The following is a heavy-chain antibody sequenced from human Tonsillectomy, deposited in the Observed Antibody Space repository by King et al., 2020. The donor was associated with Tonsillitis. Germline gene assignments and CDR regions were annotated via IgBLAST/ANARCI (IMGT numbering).Heavy chain of an antibody. D-gene: IGHD2-15*01. Sequence: VQLVESGGGLVKPGGSLRLSCAASGFTFNNYPMNWFRQAPGKGLEWVSSISSGSTYIQYADSVKGRFTISRDNAKNSLYLQMNSLRAEDPAVYYCARRQSRGAPFDYWCQGTLVTVSS. CDR3: ARRQSRGAPFDY. CDR1: GFTFNNYP. CDR2: ISSGSTYI. J-gene: IGHJ4*02. V-gene: IGHV3-21*01.